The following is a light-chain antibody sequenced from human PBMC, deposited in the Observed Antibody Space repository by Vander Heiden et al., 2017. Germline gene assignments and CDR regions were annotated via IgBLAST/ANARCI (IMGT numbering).Light chain of an antibody. CDR2: DAS. CDR3: QQYDNLPPYT. V-gene: IGKV1-33*01. Sequence: DIQMTQSPSSLSASVGDRVTITCQASQDISNYLKWYQQKPGKAPKLLIYDASNLETGVPSRFSGSGSGTEFTFTISSLQPEDIATYYCQQYDNLPPYTFGQGTKLEIK. CDR1: QDISNY. J-gene: IGKJ2*01.